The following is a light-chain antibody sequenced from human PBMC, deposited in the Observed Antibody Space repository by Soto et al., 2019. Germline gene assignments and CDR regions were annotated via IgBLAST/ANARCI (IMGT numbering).Light chain of an antibody. CDR2: EAS. V-gene: IGKV3-11*01. Sequence: EIVLTQSPATLSLSPGERATLSCRASQSISTDLAWYQQKSGQAPRLLIYEASTKAAGIPDRFSGRGSGTDFTLPISSLEPEDFAVYFCQQRSKWPPLYTFGQGTKLEIK. J-gene: IGKJ2*01. CDR1: QSISTD. CDR3: QQRSKWPPLYT.